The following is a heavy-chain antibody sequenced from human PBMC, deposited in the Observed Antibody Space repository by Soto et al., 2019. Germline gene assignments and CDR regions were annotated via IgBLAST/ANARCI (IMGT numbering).Heavy chain of an antibody. J-gene: IGHJ6*02. CDR2: ISYDGSNK. CDR1: GFTFSSYG. V-gene: IGHV3-30*18. Sequence: QVQLVESGGGVVQPGRSLRLSCAASGFTFSSYGMHWVRQAPGKGLEWVAVISYDGSNKYYADSVKGRFTISRDNSKNTLYLQMNSLRAEDTAVYYCAKDPKRRRDYYYYGMDVWGHGTTVTVSS. CDR3: AKDPKRRRDYYYYGMDV.